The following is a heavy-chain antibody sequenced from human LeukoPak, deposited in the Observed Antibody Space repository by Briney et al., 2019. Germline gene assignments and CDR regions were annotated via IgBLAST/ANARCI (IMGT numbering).Heavy chain of an antibody. Sequence: ASVKVSCKASGYTFTSYGISWVRQAPGQGLEWMGWISAYNGNTNYAQKPQGRVTMTTDTSTSTAYMELRSLRSDDTAVYYCARVYLDTAMVRSLDYWGQGTLVTVSS. D-gene: IGHD5-18*01. J-gene: IGHJ4*02. V-gene: IGHV1-18*01. CDR1: GYTFTSYG. CDR2: ISAYNGNT. CDR3: ARVYLDTAMVRSLDY.